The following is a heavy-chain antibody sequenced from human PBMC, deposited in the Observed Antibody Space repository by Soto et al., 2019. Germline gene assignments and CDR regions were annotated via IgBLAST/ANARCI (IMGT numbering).Heavy chain of an antibody. V-gene: IGHV1-18*01. Sequence: ASVKVSCKASGYTFTSYGISWARQAPGQGLEWMGWISAYNGNTNYAQKLQGSVTMTTDTSTSTAYMELRSLRSDDTAVYYCARIRIGEFWSCYYYYYYYMDVWGKGTTVTVSS. CDR1: GYTFTSYG. CDR2: ISAYNGNT. D-gene: IGHD3-3*01. J-gene: IGHJ6*03. CDR3: ARIRIGEFWSCYYYYYYYMDV.